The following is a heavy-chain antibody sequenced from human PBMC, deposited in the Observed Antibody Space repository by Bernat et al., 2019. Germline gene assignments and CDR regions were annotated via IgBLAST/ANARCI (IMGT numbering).Heavy chain of an antibody. Sequence: QVQLQQWGAGLLKPSETLSLTCAVYGGSFSGYYWSWIRQPPGKGLEWIGEINHSGSTNYNPSLKSRVTISVDTSKNQFSLKLSSVTAADTAVYYCARYYDSSGYNWFDPWGQGTLVTVSS. V-gene: IGHV4-34*01. CDR1: GGSFSGYY. CDR2: INHSGST. J-gene: IGHJ5*02. CDR3: ARYYDSSGYNWFDP. D-gene: IGHD3-22*01.